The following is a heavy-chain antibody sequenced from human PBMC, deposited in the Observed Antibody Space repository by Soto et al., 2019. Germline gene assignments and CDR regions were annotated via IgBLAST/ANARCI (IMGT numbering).Heavy chain of an antibody. CDR1: DGSISNYY. V-gene: IGHV4-59*01. CDR2: IYDSGST. Sequence: PSETLSLTCTVSDGSISNYYWSWIRQPPGKGLEWIGYIYDSGSTNYNPSLKSRVTISVDTSKNQFSLKLTSVTAADTAVYYCAAPPRYWGQGTLVTVSS. J-gene: IGHJ4*02. CDR3: AAPPRY. D-gene: IGHD6-6*01.